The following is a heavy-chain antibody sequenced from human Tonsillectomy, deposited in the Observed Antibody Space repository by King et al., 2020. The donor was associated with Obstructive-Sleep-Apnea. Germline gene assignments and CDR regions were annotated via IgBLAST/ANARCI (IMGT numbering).Heavy chain of an antibody. CDR1: GFTVSSNY. Sequence: QLVQSGGGLVQPGGSLRLSCAASGFTVSSNYMSWVRQAPGKGLEWVSVIYSGGRTYYADSVKGRFTISRDNSKNTLYLQMNSLRAEDTAVYYCARALGYCSGGSCYRYYYYFDLWGRGTLVTVSS. J-gene: IGHJ2*01. V-gene: IGHV3-66*01. CDR2: IYSGGRT. D-gene: IGHD2-15*01. CDR3: ARALGYCSGGSCYRYYYYFDL.